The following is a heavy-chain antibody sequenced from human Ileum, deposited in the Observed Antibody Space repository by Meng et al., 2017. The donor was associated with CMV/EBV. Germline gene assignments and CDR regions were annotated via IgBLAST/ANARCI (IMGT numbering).Heavy chain of an antibody. V-gene: IGHV3-21*06. CDR2: ISSGSYYI. CDR3: ARDSGDRPVVTPEDSAFDI. D-gene: IGHD4-23*01. Sequence: GESLKIPCAASGVTFSRYKMNWVRQAPGKGLEWVSSISSGSYYIYYADSVKGRFTISRDNAKNSLFLQMNSLRAEDTAVYYCARDSGDRPVVTPEDSAFDIWGQGTKVTVSS. J-gene: IGHJ3*02. CDR1: GVTFSRYK.